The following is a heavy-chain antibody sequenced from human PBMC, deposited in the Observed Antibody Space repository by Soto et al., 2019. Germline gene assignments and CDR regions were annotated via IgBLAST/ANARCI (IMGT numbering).Heavy chain of an antibody. CDR2: IDNSGNT. Sequence: KASETLSLTCTVSDGSIRTYFCNWIRQPAGKGLEWIGRIDNSGNTNYNPSLKSRVTMSADTSRNQFSLKLNSVTAADTAVYYCARGGQDFWCGPFDYWGQGALVTVSS. J-gene: IGHJ4*02. D-gene: IGHD3-3*01. CDR1: DGSIRTYF. CDR3: ARGGQDFWCGPFDY. V-gene: IGHV4-4*07.